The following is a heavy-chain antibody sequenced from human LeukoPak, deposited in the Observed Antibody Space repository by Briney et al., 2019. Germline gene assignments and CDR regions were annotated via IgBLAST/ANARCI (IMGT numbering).Heavy chain of an antibody. J-gene: IGHJ4*02. CDR3: ARHEGSGSYYSY. V-gene: IGHV5-51*01. D-gene: IGHD1-26*01. Sequence: HGESLKISCQASGYSFTTYWIAWVRQMPGRGLEWMGIISPDDSDIRYSPSFQGHVTISADKSISTAYLQWSSLQASDTAMYYCARHEGSGSYYSYWGQGTLVTVSS. CDR2: ISPDDSDI. CDR1: GYSFTTYW.